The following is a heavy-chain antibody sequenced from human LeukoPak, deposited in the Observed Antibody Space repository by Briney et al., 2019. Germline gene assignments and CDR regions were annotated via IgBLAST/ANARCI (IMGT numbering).Heavy chain of an antibody. CDR3: ASGWYSDY. D-gene: IGHD6-19*01. J-gene: IGHJ4*02. CDR1: GFTLSTYT. Sequence: GGSLRLSCAASGFTLSTYTMNWVRQAPGKGLEWVSSISSSSSSMYYADSMKGRFTISRDNAKNSLYLQMNSLRAEDTAVYYCASGWYSDYWGQGTLVTVSS. CDR2: ISSSSSSM. V-gene: IGHV3-21*01.